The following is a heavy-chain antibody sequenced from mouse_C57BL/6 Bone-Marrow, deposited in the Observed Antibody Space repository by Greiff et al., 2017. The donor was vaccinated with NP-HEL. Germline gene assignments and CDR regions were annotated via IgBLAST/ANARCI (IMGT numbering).Heavy chain of an antibody. Sequence: DVMLVESGGGLVQPGGSMKLSCVASGFTFSNYWMNWVRQSPEKGLEWVAQIRLKSDNYATHYAESVKGRFTISRDDSKSSVYLQMNNLRAEDTGIYYCTQRRIYYGNSAWFAYWGQGTLVTVSA. CDR3: TQRRIYYGNSAWFAY. D-gene: IGHD2-1*01. CDR1: GFTFSNYW. CDR2: IRLKSDNYAT. V-gene: IGHV6-3*01. J-gene: IGHJ3*01.